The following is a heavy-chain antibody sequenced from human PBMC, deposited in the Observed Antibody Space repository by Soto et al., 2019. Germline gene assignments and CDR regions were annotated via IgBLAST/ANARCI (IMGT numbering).Heavy chain of an antibody. Sequence: QLQLQESGSGLVKPSQTLSLTCAVSGGSISSGGYSWSWIRQPPGKGLEWIGYIYHSGSTYYNPSLKGRGTRSVDRSKNQVSLKLSSVAAADTAVYYWARAIGWFGELLGGYYFDYWGEGTLVTVSS. CDR2: IYHSGST. V-gene: IGHV4-30-2*01. CDR3: ARAIGWFGELLGGYYFDY. CDR1: GGSISSGGYS. J-gene: IGHJ4*02. D-gene: IGHD3-10*01.